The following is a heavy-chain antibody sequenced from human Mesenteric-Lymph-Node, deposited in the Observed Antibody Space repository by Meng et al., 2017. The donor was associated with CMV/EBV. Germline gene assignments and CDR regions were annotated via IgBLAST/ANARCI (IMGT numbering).Heavy chain of an antibody. V-gene: IGHV3-30*04. CDR3: AREPRYYDFWSGYYNGMDV. D-gene: IGHD3-3*01. Sequence: GESLKISCAASGFPFKSWTMHWVRQAPGKGLEWVSDISYDGSNIYYPESVKGRFTISRDNAKNSLYLQMNSLRAEDTAVYYCAREPRYYDFWSGYYNGMDVWGQGTTVTVSS. CDR1: GFPFKSWT. J-gene: IGHJ6*02. CDR2: ISYDGSNI.